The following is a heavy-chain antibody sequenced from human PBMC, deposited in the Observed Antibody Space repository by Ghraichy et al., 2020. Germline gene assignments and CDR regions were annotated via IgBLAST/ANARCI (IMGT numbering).Heavy chain of an antibody. Sequence: ASVKVSCKASGYTFSSHGIAWLRQAPGQGPEWMGWISGYNGNRNYAQKFQDRVIVTTDTSTTTAYMELRSLRPDDTAIYYCARMELTGTKTDYWGQGTVVTVSS. D-gene: IGHD1-7*01. J-gene: IGHJ4*02. CDR3: ARMELTGTKTDY. V-gene: IGHV1-18*04. CDR2: ISGYNGNR. CDR1: GYTFSSHG.